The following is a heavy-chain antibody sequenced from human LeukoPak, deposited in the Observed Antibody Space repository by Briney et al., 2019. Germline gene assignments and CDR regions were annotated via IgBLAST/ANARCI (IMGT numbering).Heavy chain of an antibody. J-gene: IGHJ5*02. D-gene: IGHD3-10*01. V-gene: IGHV6-1*01. CDR2: TYYRSKWYN. Sequence: SQTPSLTCAISGDSVSSNSAAWNWIRQSPSRGLEWLGRTYYRSKWYNDYAVSVKSRITINPDTSKNQFSLQLNSVTPEDTAVYYCARDLEGSGSYYSGRRRNWFDPWGQGTLVTVSS. CDR3: ARDLEGSGSYYSGRRRNWFDP. CDR1: GDSVSSNSAA.